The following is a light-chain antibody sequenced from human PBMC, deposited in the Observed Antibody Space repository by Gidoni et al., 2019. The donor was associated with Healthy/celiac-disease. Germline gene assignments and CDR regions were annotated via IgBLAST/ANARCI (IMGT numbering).Light chain of an antibody. CDR3: MQALQTPFT. J-gene: IGKJ3*01. V-gene: IGKV2-28*01. Sequence: IVMTQSSLSLPVTPGAPASISCRSSQRLLHSNGYNYLDWYLQKPGQSPQLLIDLGSNRASGVPDRFSGSGSGTDFTLKISRVEAEDVGVYYCMQALQTPFTFGPGTKVDIK. CDR1: QRLLHSNGYNY. CDR2: LGS.